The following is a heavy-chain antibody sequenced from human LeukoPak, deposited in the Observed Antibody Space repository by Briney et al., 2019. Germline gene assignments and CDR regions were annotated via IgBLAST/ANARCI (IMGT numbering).Heavy chain of an antibody. CDR3: ETAIQLRPF. D-gene: IGHD1-1*01. Sequence: PGGSLRLSCAASGFNFGNFWMSWVRQPPGRGLQWVASMRGDASYIYYVDSVKGRFTISRDNSKNTLYLQMNGLRPEDTAVYYCETAIQLRPFWGQGTLVTVSS. J-gene: IGHJ4*02. V-gene: IGHV3-7*01. CDR1: GFNFGNFW. CDR2: MRGDASYI.